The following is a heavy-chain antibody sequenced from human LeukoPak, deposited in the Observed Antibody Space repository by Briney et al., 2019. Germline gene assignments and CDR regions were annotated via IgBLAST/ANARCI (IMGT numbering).Heavy chain of an antibody. CDR1: GGSISSYY. J-gene: IGHJ4*02. CDR2: IYYSGTT. D-gene: IGHD3-10*01. Sequence: SETLSLTCTVSGGSISSYYWSWIRQPPGKGLEWIGYIYYSGTTNYNPSLKSRVTISVDTSKNQFSLKLSSVTAADTAVYYCARDGGYGSGSALWGQGTLITVSS. CDR3: ARDGGYGSGSAL. V-gene: IGHV4-59*12.